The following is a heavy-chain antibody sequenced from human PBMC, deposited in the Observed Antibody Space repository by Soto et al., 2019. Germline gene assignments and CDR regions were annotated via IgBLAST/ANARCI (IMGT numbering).Heavy chain of an antibody. Sequence: GSLRLSCIVSGASISSRSSYWGWIRQPPGKGLEWVGTFYSGSTYNNPSLKSRVTISVDTSKNQFSLKLSSVAAEDTAIYYCATTRGIAVGGSFDHWGQGTLVTVSS. CDR1: GASISSRSSY. D-gene: IGHD6-13*01. CDR3: ATTRGIAVGGSFDH. CDR2: FYSGST. J-gene: IGHJ5*02. V-gene: IGHV4-39*01.